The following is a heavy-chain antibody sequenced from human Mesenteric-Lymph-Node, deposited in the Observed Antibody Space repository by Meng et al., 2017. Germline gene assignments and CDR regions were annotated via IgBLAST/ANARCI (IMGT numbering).Heavy chain of an antibody. CDR3: AREGNKGQQVEEFDY. CDR1: GYTFTAYY. CDR2: INPNTGDT. Sequence: QGRLVRPGGGGKKPGASVKVSCKASGYTFTAYYVHWVRQAPGQGLEWMGRINPNTGDTNYAQKFQGRVTMTRDTSISTAYMELSRLSSDDTAVYYCAREGNKGQQVEEFDYWGQGTLVTVSS. J-gene: IGHJ4*02. D-gene: IGHD6-13*01. V-gene: IGHV1-2*06.